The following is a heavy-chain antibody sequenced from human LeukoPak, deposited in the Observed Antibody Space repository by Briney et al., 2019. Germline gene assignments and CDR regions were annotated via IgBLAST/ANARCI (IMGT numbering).Heavy chain of an antibody. CDR3: ARVFSGSYSLGFDY. V-gene: IGHV4-4*02. CDR1: GVTIRSTTW. J-gene: IGHJ4*02. Sequence: PSETLSLTCAVSGVTIRSTTWWSWVRQVPGQGLGWIGEIYHTGSTNYNPSLKSRVTISVDTSKNQFSLKLSSVTAADTAVYYCARVFSGSYSLGFDYWGQGTLVTVSS. D-gene: IGHD1-26*01. CDR2: IYHTGST.